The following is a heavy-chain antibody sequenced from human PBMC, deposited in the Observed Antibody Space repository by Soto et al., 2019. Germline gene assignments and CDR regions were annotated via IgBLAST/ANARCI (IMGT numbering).Heavy chain of an antibody. CDR2: ISGSGGST. J-gene: IGHJ3*02. Sequence: QPVGSLRLSCAASGFTFSSYAVSWVRQAPGKGLEWVSAISGSGGSTYYADSVKGRFTISRDNSKNTLYLQMNSLRAEDTAVYYCAKHVYYDSSGYYPDAFDIWGQGTMVTVSS. V-gene: IGHV3-23*01. D-gene: IGHD3-22*01. CDR1: GFTFSSYA. CDR3: AKHVYYDSSGYYPDAFDI.